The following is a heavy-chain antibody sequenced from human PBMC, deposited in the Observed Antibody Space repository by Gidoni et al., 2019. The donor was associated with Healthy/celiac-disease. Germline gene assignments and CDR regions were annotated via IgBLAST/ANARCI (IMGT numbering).Heavy chain of an antibody. CDR3: ARGWPAYAYSSSWYGTWFDP. D-gene: IGHD6-13*01. V-gene: IGHV1-18*01. CDR1: GYTFTSYG. Sequence: QVQLVQSGAEVKKPGASGKVSCKASGYTFTSYGISWVRQAPGQGLEWMGWISAYNGNTNYAPQLQGSVPMTTDTSTLTAYMELRSLRSDDTAVYYCARGWPAYAYSSSWYGTWFDPWGQGTLFTVSS. CDR2: ISAYNGNT. J-gene: IGHJ5*02.